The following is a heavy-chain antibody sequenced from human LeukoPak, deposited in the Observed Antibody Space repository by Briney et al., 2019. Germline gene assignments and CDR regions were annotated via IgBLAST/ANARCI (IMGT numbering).Heavy chain of an antibody. D-gene: IGHD3-10*01. CDR3: ARLRRPGIFDY. J-gene: IGHJ4*02. CDR2: MYYSGST. CDR1: GGSISSSSYY. V-gene: IGHV4-61*05. Sequence: SETLSLTCTVSGGSISSSSYYWSWIRQPPGKGLEWIGYMYYSGSTNYKPSLKSRVTISVDTSKNQFSLKLSSVIAADTAVYYCARLRRPGIFDYWGQGTLVTVSS.